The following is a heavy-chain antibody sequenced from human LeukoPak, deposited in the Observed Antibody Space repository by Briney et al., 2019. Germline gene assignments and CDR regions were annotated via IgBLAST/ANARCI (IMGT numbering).Heavy chain of an antibody. CDR2: ISGSGGST. D-gene: IGHD5-18*01. V-gene: IGHV3-23*01. CDR1: GFTFSSYA. J-gene: IGHJ6*02. CDR3: AKNTWDTWMQLWRPRIDGYYYYGMDV. Sequence: GSLRLSCAASGFTFSSYAMSWVRQAPGKGLEWVSAISGSGGSTYYADSVKGRFTISRDNSKNTLYLQMNSLRAEDTAVYYCAKNTWDTWMQLWRPRIDGYYYYGMDVWGQGTTVTVSS.